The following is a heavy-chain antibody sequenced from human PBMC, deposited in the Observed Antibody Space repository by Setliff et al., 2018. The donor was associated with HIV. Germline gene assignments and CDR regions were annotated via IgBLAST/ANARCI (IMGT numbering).Heavy chain of an antibody. D-gene: IGHD3-10*01. V-gene: IGHV3-48*03. CDR2: ISSSGTTI. CDR3: ANFRLATLRGVTRFNY. Sequence: GGSLRLSCAASGFTFSNYEMHWVRQAPGKGLEWVSFISSSGTTIYYADSVKGRFTIPRDNSKNTMYLQMNSLRAEDTAVYYCANFRLATLRGVTRFNYWGQGTLVTVSS. J-gene: IGHJ4*02. CDR1: GFTFSNYE.